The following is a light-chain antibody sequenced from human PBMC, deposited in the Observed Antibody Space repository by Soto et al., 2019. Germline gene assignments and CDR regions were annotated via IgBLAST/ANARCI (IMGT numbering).Light chain of an antibody. CDR1: QSVSSY. Sequence: EIVLTQSPATLSLSPGERATLSCRASQSVSSYLAWYQQKPGQAPRLLIYDASNRATGIPARFSGSGSGTDFTLTISSXEPEDFAVYYCQQRSNWPGTFGGGTKVDIK. CDR2: DAS. V-gene: IGKV3-11*01. J-gene: IGKJ4*01. CDR3: QQRSNWPGT.